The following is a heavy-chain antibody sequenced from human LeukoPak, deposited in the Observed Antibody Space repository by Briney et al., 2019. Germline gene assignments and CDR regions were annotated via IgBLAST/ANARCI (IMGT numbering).Heavy chain of an antibody. J-gene: IGHJ4*02. CDR2: IGLGSGFV. CDR3: ARDHKWAFDY. D-gene: IGHD1-26*01. V-gene: IGHV3-48*04. CDR1: GFTFSDYS. Sequence: QAGGPLRLSCATSGFTFSDYSMNWVRQAPGRGLEWISYIGLGSGFVSYSDSVKGRFTISRDTARNSVDLQMNGLRADDTAVYCCARDHKWAFDYWGQGTLVTVSS.